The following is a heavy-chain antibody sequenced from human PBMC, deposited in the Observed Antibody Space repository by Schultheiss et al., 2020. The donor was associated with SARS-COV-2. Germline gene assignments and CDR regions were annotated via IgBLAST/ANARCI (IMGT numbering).Heavy chain of an antibody. V-gene: IGHV4-39*07. Sequence: GSLRLSCTVSGGSISSSSYYWGWIRQPPGKGLEWIGEINHSGSTNYNPSLKSRVTISVDMSKNQFSLKLSSVTAADTAVYYCARGLGRVYPRSIVVVPAAGAEYFQHWGQGTLVTVSS. CDR3: ARGLGRVYPRSIVVVPAAGAEYFQH. D-gene: IGHD2-2*01. J-gene: IGHJ1*01. CDR1: GGSISSSSYY. CDR2: INHSGST.